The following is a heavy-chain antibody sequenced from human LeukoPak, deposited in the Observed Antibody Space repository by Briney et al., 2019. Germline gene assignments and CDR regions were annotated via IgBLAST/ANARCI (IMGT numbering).Heavy chain of an antibody. CDR3: ASFTEDYYYYGMDV. CDR2: IIPIFGTA. Sequence: ASVKVSCKASGGTFSSYAISWVRQAPGQGVEWMGGIIPIFGTANYAQKFQGRVTITADESTSTAYMELSSLRSEDTAVYYCASFTEDYYYYGMDVWGQGTTVTVSS. CDR1: GGTFSSYA. V-gene: IGHV1-69*13. J-gene: IGHJ6*02.